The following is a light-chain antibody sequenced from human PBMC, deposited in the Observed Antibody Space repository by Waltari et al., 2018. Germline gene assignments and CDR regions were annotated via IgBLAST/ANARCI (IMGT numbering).Light chain of an antibody. Sequence: QSALTQPPSVSGSPGQSVTISCTGTSSDVGSYNRVSWYQQPPGTAPKLLIYEVSNRPSGVPARFSGSKSGNTASLTISGLQAEDEAYYYCSSYTSSSTWVFGGGTKLTVL. CDR1: SSDVGSYNR. CDR2: EVS. CDR3: SSYTSSSTWV. J-gene: IGLJ3*02. V-gene: IGLV2-18*02.